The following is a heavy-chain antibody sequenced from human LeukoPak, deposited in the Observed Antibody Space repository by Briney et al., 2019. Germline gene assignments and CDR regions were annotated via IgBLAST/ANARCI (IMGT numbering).Heavy chain of an antibody. D-gene: IGHD6-13*01. CDR3: ATRAASSSSWLGDWFDP. CDR1: GGTFSSYA. CDR2: IIPILGIA. V-gene: IGHV1-69*04. Sequence: SAKVSCKASGGTFSSYAISWVRQAPGQGLEWMGRIIPILGIANYAQKFQGRVTITADKSTSTAYMELSSLRSEDTAVYYCATRAASSSSWLGDWFDPWGQGTLVTVSS. J-gene: IGHJ5*02.